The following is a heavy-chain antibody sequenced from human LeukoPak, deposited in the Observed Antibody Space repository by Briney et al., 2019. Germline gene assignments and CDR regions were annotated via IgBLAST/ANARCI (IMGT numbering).Heavy chain of an antibody. J-gene: IGHJ4*02. D-gene: IGHD5-18*01. V-gene: IGHV5-51*01. Sequence: GESLKISCEASGYSFIGYWIGWVRQMPGKGLEWVAIIHPGNSETKYRPSFQGQLSISADKSISTAFLQWSSLKASDTAMYYCAIHNNYAFEDLGQGTLVAVSS. CDR2: IHPGNSET. CDR1: GYSFIGYW. CDR3: AIHNNYAFED.